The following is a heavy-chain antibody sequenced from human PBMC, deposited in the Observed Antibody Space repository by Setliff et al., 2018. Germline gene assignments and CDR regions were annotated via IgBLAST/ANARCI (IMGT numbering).Heavy chain of an antibody. CDR1: GYTFTSYG. CDR3: SRFGLYYEAVYGGGDYYYYGMDV. D-gene: IGHD3-16*01. V-gene: IGHV1-18*01. J-gene: IGHJ6*02. CDR2: ISGYNGNT. Sequence: GASVKVSCKASGYTFTSYGFSWVRQAPGQGLEWMGWISGYNGNTNYAQKVQGRVTMTTDTSTGTIYMELRSLIADDTAVYYCSRFGLYYEAVYGGGDYYYYGMDVWGQGTTVTVS.